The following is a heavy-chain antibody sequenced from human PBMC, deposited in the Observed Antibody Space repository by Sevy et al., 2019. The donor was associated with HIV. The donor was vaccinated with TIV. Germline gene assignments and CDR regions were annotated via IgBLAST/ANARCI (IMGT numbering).Heavy chain of an antibody. J-gene: IGHJ4*02. CDR1: GFSISSDYY. CDR3: ARDYYGSGSYYEFVY. Sequence: SETLSLTCTVSGFSISSDYYWGWIRQPPGKGLEWIGSIYDGGSTYYNPSLKSQVTISIDTSKNQFSLKLSSVTAADTAVYYCARDYYGSGSYYEFVYWGQGTLVTVSS. CDR2: IYDGGST. V-gene: IGHV4-38-2*02. D-gene: IGHD3-10*01.